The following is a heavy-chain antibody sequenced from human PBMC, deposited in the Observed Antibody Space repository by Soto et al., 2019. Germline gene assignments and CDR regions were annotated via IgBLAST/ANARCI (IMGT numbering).Heavy chain of an antibody. V-gene: IGHV3-11*01. CDR3: AREVRSTVTTWGAFDF. J-gene: IGHJ3*01. Sequence: GGSLRLSCAASGFTFSDYYMSWIRQAPGKGLEWVSYISSSGSTIYYADSVKGRFTISRDNAKNSLYLQMNSLRAEDTAVYYCAREVRSTVTTWGAFDFWGQGTMVTVSS. D-gene: IGHD4-17*01. CDR2: ISSSGSTI. CDR1: GFTFSDYY.